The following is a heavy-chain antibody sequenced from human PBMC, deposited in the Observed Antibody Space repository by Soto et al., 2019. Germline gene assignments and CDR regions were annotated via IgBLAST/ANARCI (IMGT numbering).Heavy chain of an antibody. CDR3: ARELRYFDRLENYYYYYGMDV. D-gene: IGHD3-9*01. V-gene: IGHV3-53*01. CDR2: IYSGGST. J-gene: IGHJ6*02. Sequence: PGGSLRLSCAASGFTVSSNYMSWVRQAPGEGLEWVSVIYSGGSTYYADSVKGRFTISRDNSKNTLYLQMNSLRAEDTAVYYFARELRYFDRLENYYYYYGMDVWGQGTTVTVSS. CDR1: GFTVSSNY.